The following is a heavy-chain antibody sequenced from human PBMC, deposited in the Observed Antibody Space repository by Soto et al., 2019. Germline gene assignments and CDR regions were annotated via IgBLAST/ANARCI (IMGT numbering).Heavy chain of an antibody. CDR1: AFTFSSYS. Sequence: GGSLRLSCAASAFTFSSYSMSWVRQAPGKGLEWVSGFRTSGDGGTTYYADSVKGRFTISRDNSKNMLFLQMNSLRAEDTAIYYCAKKVNSGPGSQYFDYWGQGTLVTVSS. J-gene: IGHJ4*02. D-gene: IGHD3-10*01. V-gene: IGHV3-23*01. CDR2: FRTSGDGGTT. CDR3: AKKVNSGPGSQYFDY.